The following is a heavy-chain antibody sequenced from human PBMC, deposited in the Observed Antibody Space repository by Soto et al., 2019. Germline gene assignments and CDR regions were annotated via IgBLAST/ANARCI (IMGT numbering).Heavy chain of an antibody. CDR3: ARELLAFTARTAYYNDTDV. CDR2: ISAYSGNT. Sequence: ASVKVSCKASGYTFTSYGISWVRQAPGQGLEWMGWISAYSGNTNYAQKLQGRVTMTTDTSTSTAYMELRSLRSDDTAVYYCARELLAFTARTAYYNDTDVLRNATPVT. CDR1: GYTFTSYG. J-gene: IGHJ6*03. D-gene: IGHD2-21*02. V-gene: IGHV1-18*01.